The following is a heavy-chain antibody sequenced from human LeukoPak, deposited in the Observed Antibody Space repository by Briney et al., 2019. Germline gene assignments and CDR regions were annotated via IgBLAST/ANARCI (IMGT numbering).Heavy chain of an antibody. CDR2: ISAYNGNT. J-gene: IGHJ4*02. CDR1: GYTFTSYG. D-gene: IGHD2-8*01. Sequence: ASVKVSCKASGYTFTSYGISWVRQAPGQGVEWMGWISAYNGNTNYAQKLQGRVTMTTDTSTSTAYMELRSLRSDDTAVYYCARYCNNGVCLDYWGQGTLVTVSS. CDR3: ARYCNNGVCLDY. V-gene: IGHV1-18*01.